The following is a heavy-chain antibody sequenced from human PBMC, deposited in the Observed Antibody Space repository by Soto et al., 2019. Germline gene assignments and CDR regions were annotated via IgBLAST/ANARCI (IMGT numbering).Heavy chain of an antibody. Sequence: ASVKVSCKASGYTFNFYGITWVRQAPGQGLEWMGWISGFNGNTNYAADLQGRVTMTTDASTSTAYMELRGLRSDDTAVYYCARIGVSSGHESPDFDSWGQGTLVTVSS. CDR2: ISGFNGNT. CDR3: ARIGVSSGHESPDFDS. J-gene: IGHJ4*02. CDR1: GYTFNFYG. D-gene: IGHD3-16*01. V-gene: IGHV1-18*01.